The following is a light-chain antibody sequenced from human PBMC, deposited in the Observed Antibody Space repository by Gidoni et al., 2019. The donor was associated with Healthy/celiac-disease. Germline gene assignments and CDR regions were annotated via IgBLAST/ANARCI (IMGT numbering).Light chain of an antibody. Sequence: SYVPTPPPPLSVAPGQTARITCGGNNIGSKSVHWYQQKPGQAPVLVVYDDSDRPSGIPERFSGSNSGNTATLTISRVEAGDEADYYCQVWDSSSDHVVFGGGTKLTVL. CDR1: NIGSKS. CDR2: DDS. V-gene: IGLV3-21*02. CDR3: QVWDSSSDHVV. J-gene: IGLJ2*01.